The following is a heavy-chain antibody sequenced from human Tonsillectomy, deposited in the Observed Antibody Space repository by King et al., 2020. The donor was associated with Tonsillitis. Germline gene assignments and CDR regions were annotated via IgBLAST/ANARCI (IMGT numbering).Heavy chain of an antibody. CDR1: GFTVSSNY. CDR3: ARNLGDEGWFDP. D-gene: IGHD3-16*01. V-gene: IGHV3-66*01. CDR2: LYSGGRT. J-gene: IGHJ5*02. Sequence: VQLVQSGGGLVQPGGSLRLSCAASGFTVSSNYMIWVRQAPGKGLEWVSILYSGGRTYYADSVKGRFTISRDNSKNTVYLQMNSLRAEDTAVYYCARNLGDEGWFDPWGQGTLVTVSS.